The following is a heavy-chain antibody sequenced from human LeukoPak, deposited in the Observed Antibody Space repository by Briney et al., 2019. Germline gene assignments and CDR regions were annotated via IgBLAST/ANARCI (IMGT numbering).Heavy chain of an antibody. CDR1: GFTFSDYY. Sequence: GGSLRLSCAASGFTFSDYYMSWIRQAPGKGLEWVSYITSSGSTIYYADSVKGRFTISRDNAKNSLYLQMNSLRAEDTAVYYCARVRSSSWPIDYWGQGTLVTVSS. J-gene: IGHJ4*02. V-gene: IGHV3-11*04. CDR3: ARVRSSSWPIDY. D-gene: IGHD6-13*01. CDR2: ITSSGSTI.